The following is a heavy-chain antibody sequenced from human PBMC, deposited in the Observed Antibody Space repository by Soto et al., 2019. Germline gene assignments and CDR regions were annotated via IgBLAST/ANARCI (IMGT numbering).Heavy chain of an antibody. V-gene: IGHV3-21*01. CDR1: GFTFSTYN. CDR3: ARDRV. Sequence: EVQLVESGGGLVKPGGSLRLSFVASGFTFSTYNMNWVRQAPGKGLEWVSSISSDSTYIYYADSVKGRFTISRDNAKNSLYLQMNSLRAEDTAVYYCARDRVWGQGTTVTVSS. CDR2: ISSDSTYI. J-gene: IGHJ6*02.